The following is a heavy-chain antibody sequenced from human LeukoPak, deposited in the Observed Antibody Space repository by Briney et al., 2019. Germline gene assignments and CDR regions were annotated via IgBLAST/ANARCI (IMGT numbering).Heavy chain of an antibody. V-gene: IGHV4-34*01. CDR1: GGSFNDYS. CDR2: INHSGIT. D-gene: IGHD6-13*01. J-gene: IGHJ4*02. Sequence: SQTLSLTCGVHGGSFNDYSWNWIRQSPPKGLEWIGEINHSGITTYTPSLKSRFTMSVDASKNQFSLRLSSVTAADTAVYYCARLGLYTSSWHRYYYFDYWGQGTLVTVSS. CDR3: ARLGLYTSSWHRYYYFDY.